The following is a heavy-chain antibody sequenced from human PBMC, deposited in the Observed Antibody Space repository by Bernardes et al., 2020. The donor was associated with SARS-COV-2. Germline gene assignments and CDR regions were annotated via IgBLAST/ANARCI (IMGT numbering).Heavy chain of an antibody. CDR1: GFTFTEYD. J-gene: IGHJ4*02. CDR2: ISGSGNTT. D-gene: IGHD3-3*01. CDR3: AKDDDRPLFGAPGFDS. V-gene: IGHV3-23*01. Sequence: GGSLRLSCAASGFTFTEYDMSWVRQAPGKGLEWVSGISGSGNTTYYADSVKGRFTISRDNSKNTLFLQMDSLRAEDTAVYYCAKDDDRPLFGAPGFDSWGQGTLVTVSS.